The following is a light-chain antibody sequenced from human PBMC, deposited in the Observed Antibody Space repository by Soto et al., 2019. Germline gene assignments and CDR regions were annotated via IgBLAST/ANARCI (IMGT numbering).Light chain of an antibody. CDR1: QSISSN. V-gene: IGKV3-20*01. CDR3: QQYGSSGT. CDR2: DAS. J-gene: IGKJ1*01. Sequence: EVVLTQSPVTLSLSPGQRATLSCRASQSISSNLAWYQQKPGQAPRLLISDASNRATGIPDRFSGSGSGTDFTLTISRLEPEDFAVYYCQQYGSSGTFGQGTKVAIK.